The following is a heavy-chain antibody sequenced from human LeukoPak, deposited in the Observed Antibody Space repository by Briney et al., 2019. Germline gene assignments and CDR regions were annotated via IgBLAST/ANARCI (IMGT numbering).Heavy chain of an antibody. CDR2: IYYSGST. CDR3: ARVGVYGSGSYYNAFDI. J-gene: IGHJ3*02. D-gene: IGHD3-10*01. CDR1: GGSISSYY. V-gene: IGHV4-59*01. Sequence: RSSETLSLTCTVSGGSISSYYWSWIRQPPGKGLEWIWYIYYSGSTNYNPSLKSRVTISVDTSKNQFSLKLSSVTAADTAVYYCARVGVYGSGSYYNAFDIWGQGTMVTVSS.